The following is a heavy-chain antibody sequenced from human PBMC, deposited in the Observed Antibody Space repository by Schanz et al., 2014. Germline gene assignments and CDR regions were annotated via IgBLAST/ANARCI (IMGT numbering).Heavy chain of an antibody. CDR3: ANNWNLDY. D-gene: IGHD1-20*01. CDR2: VSRSTPDI. V-gene: IGHV3-48*01. Sequence: DVQLLESGGGLVQPGGSLRLSCAASGFTFTNYAMSWVRQAPGKGLEWVSYVSRSTPDIYYADSVKGRFTMSRDNAKNSLYLEMNSLRAEDTALYYCANNWNLDYWGQGTLVTVSS. CDR1: GFTFTNYA. J-gene: IGHJ4*02.